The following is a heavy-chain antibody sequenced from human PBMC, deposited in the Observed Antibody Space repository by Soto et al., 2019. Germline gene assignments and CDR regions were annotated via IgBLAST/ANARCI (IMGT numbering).Heavy chain of an antibody. CDR3: ASRGYCLSNGCARDSYAMDV. D-gene: IGHD2-15*01. V-gene: IGHV1-69*06. Sequence: GASVKVSCKASGGTFSSYGISWVRQAPGQGLEWMGGIIPIFGTANYAQKFQGRVTISRDNSKNTLFLQMNSLRSEDTAVYYCASRGYCLSNGCARDSYAMDVWGQGTTVPVSS. J-gene: IGHJ6*02. CDR1: GGTFSSYG. CDR2: IIPIFGTA.